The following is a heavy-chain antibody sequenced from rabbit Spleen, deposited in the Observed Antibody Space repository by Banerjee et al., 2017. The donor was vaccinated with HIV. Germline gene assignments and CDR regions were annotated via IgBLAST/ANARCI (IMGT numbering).Heavy chain of an antibody. D-gene: IGHD8-1*01. CDR2: IAGSTSAFT. CDR1: GFSFSSSDY. CDR3: ARDTGSSFSSYGMDL. V-gene: IGHV1S45*01. Sequence: QEQLVESGGGLVKPGASLTLTCKASGFSFSSSDYMCWVRQAPGKGLEWISCIAGSTSAFTYSATWAKGRFTISKTSATTVTLQMTSLTVADTATYFCARDTGSSFSSYGMDLWGQGTLVTVS. J-gene: IGHJ6*01.